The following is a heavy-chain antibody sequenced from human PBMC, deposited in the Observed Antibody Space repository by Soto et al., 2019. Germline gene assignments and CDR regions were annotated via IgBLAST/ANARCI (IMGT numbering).Heavy chain of an antibody. CDR3: ATHLGYDSSGYYRNWFDP. V-gene: IGHV4-59*08. CDR2: IYYSGST. Sequence: PSETLSLTCTVSGGSISSYYWSWSRQPPGKGLEWIGYIYYSGSTNYNPSLKSRVTISVDTSKNQFSLKLSSVTAADTAVYYCATHLGYDSSGYYRNWFDPWGQGTLVTVSS. D-gene: IGHD3-22*01. J-gene: IGHJ5*02. CDR1: GGSISSYY.